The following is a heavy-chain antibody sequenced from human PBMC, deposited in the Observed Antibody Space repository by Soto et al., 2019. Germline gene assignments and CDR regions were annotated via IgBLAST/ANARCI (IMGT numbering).Heavy chain of an antibody. Sequence: QVQLVQSGAEVKKPGSSVKVSCKASGGTFSSYAISWVRQAPGQGLEWMGGIIPIFGTANYAQKFQGRVTITADESTSTAYMELSSLRSEDTAVYYCASTYYDYVWRSYRHPRFDYWGQGTLVTVSS. CDR3: ASTYYDYVWRSYRHPRFDY. D-gene: IGHD3-16*02. V-gene: IGHV1-69*01. CDR1: GGTFSSYA. J-gene: IGHJ4*02. CDR2: IIPIFGTA.